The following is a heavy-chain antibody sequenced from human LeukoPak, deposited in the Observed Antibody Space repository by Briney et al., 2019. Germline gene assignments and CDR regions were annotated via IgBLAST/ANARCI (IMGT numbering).Heavy chain of an antibody. Sequence: ASVKVSCKASGYTFTSYGISWVRQAPGQGLEWMGWISAYNGNTNYAQKFQGRVTITTDESTSTAYMELSSLRSEDTAVYYCARAGIAAAGTQGAFDIWGQGTMVTVSS. CDR3: ARAGIAAAGTQGAFDI. CDR1: GYTFTSYG. D-gene: IGHD6-13*01. CDR2: ISAYNGNT. V-gene: IGHV1-18*01. J-gene: IGHJ3*02.